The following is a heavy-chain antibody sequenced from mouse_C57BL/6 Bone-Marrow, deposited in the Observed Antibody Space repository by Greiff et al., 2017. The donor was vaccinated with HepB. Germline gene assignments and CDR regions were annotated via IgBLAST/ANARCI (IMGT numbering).Heavy chain of an antibody. Sequence: EVMLVESGGDLVKPGGSLKLSCAASGFTFSSYGMSWVRQTPDKRLEWVATISSGGSYTYYPDSVKGRFTIARDNAKNTLYLQMSSLKSEDTAMYYCARSPGYYDLRKYYAMDYWGQGTSVTVSS. CDR3: ARSPGYYDLRKYYAMDY. V-gene: IGHV5-6*01. J-gene: IGHJ4*01. CDR1: GFTFSSYG. CDR2: ISSGGSYT. D-gene: IGHD2-4*01.